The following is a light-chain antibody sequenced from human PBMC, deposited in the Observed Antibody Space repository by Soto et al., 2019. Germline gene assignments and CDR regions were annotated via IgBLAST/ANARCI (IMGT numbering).Light chain of an antibody. V-gene: IGKV3-20*01. CDR2: GAS. CDR1: QSISSSF. Sequence: EFVLTQSPGKLSLSPGERATLSCRASQSISSSFLAWYQQKPGQAPRLLIYGASSRSTGIPDRFSGSGSATNFTITISSLEPEDVAVYYCQQYGSSPPLTFGGGTKVEIK. CDR3: QQYGSSPPLT. J-gene: IGKJ4*01.